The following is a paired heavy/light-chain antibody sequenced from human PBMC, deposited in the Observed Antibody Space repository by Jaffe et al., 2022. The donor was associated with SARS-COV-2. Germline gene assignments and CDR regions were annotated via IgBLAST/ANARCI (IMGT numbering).Heavy chain of an antibody. CDR1: GFPFGDYA. CDR2: IFGRGSTT. CDR3: VKRPGFASGSYFDF. J-gene: IGHJ4*02. V-gene: IGHV3-23*04. Sequence: EVQLVESGGGLVQPGGSLRLSCAASGFPFGDYAMAWVRQAPGRGLEWVSDIFGRGSTTYFADSVKGRFTISRDNSKDTVDLLMNSLRADDTAVYYCVKRPGFASGSYFDFWGQGTPVTVSP. D-gene: IGHD3-10*01.
Light chain of an antibody. CDR1: SGSVSKSSF. J-gene: IGLJ3*02. CDR2: STS. CDR3: VLYLGPGIWV. V-gene: IGLV8-61*01. Sequence: QTVVTQESSFSVAPGGTVTLTCGLSSGSVSKSSFPSWYQQTPGQAPRTLIWSTSIRSSGVPDRFSGSILGNRAALTITGAQAHDEADYFCVLYLGPGIWVFGGGTKLTVL.